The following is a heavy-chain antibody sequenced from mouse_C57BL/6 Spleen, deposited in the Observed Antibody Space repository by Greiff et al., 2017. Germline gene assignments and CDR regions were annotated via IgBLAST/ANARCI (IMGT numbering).Heavy chain of an antibody. D-gene: IGHD3-2*02. CDR1: GFSLTSYG. Sequence: VKLVESGPGLVQPSQSLSITCTVSGFSLTSYGVHWVRQSPGKGLEWLGVIWSGGSTDYNAAFISRLSISKDNSKSQVFFKMNSLQADDTAIYYCARVDSSGPYAMDYWGQGTSVTVSS. CDR3: ARVDSSGPYAMDY. J-gene: IGHJ4*01. CDR2: IWSGGST. V-gene: IGHV2-2*01.